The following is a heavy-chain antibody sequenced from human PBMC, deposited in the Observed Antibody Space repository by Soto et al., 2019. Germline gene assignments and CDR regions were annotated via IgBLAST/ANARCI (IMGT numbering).Heavy chain of an antibody. V-gene: IGHV3-21*01. J-gene: IGHJ6*02. CDR3: ARDFRGGSYGYGHYYGREV. CDR2: ISSCSSYI. D-gene: IGHD5-18*01. CDR1: GFTFSSYS. Sequence: GGSLRLSCAASGFTFSSYSMNWVRQAPGKGLEWVSSISSCSSYIYYADSVKGRFTISRDNARNSLYLQMNSLRAEATAVYYCARDFRGGSYGYGHYYGREVWGQGTTVTV.